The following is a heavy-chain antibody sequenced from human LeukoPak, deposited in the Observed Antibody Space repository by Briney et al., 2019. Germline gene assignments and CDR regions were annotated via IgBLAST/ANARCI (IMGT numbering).Heavy chain of an antibody. CDR1: GGSISSSNW. CDR3: ARASYYYGSGSYYNEEYYFDY. D-gene: IGHD3-10*01. CDR2: IYHSGST. J-gene: IGHJ4*02. V-gene: IGHV4-4*02. Sequence: SGTLSLTCAVSGGSISSSNWWSWVRQPPGKGLEWIGEIYHSGSTNYNPSLKSRVTISVDKSKNQFSLKLSSVTAVDTAVYYCARASYYYGSGSYYNEEYYFDYWGQGTLATVSS.